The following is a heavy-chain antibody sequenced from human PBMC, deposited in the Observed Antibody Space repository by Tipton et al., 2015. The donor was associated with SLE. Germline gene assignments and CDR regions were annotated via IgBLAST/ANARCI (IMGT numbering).Heavy chain of an antibody. CDR2: IYYSRST. D-gene: IGHD3-10*01. CDR3: ARQRGRDAFDI. V-gene: IGHV4-59*11. J-gene: IGHJ3*02. CDR1: GGSISSHY. Sequence: TLSLTCTVSGGSISSHYWSWIRQPPGKGLDWIGYIYYSRSTNYNPSLKSRVTISVDTSKNQFSLKLSSVTAADTAVYYCARQRGRDAFDIWGQGTMVTVSS.